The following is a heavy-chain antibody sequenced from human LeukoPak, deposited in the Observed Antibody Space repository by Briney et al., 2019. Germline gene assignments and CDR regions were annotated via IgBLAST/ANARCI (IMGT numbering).Heavy chain of an antibody. CDR2: IYTSGST. J-gene: IGHJ3*02. V-gene: IGHV4-4*07. CDR3: ARPCSSTSCYEAFDI. D-gene: IGHD2-2*01. CDR1: GGSISSYY. Sequence: SETLSLTCTVSGGSISSYYWSWIRQPAGKGLEWIGRIYTSGSTNYNPSLKSRVTMSVDTSKSQFSLKLSSVTAADTAVYYCARPCSSTSCYEAFDIWGQGTMVTVSS.